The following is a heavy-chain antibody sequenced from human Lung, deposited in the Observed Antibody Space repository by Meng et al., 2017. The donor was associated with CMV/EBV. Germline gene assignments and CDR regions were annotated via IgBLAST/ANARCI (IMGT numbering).Heavy chain of an antibody. Sequence: SXXVSXKASGGTLSSYSFSWVRQAPGQGREWMGRIIPIFGLANYTQKFQGRVTISADKSTSIVSMELSSLRSEDTAVYYCARDQLLLGGFYYNGMDVWGQGTXVTVSS. D-gene: IGHD3/OR15-3a*01. CDR2: IIPIFGLA. CDR3: ARDQLLLGGFYYNGMDV. V-gene: IGHV1-69*04. J-gene: IGHJ6*02. CDR1: GGTLSSYS.